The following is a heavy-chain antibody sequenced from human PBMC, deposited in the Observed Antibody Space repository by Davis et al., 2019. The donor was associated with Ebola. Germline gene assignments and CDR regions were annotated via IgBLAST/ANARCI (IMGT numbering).Heavy chain of an antibody. CDR1: GGSFSGYY. J-gene: IGHJ6*02. V-gene: IGHV4-34*01. D-gene: IGHD6-13*01. CDR3: ARVVGAAAGMFRYGMDV. Sequence: SETLSLTCAVYGGSFSGYYWSWIRQPPGKGLEWIGEINHSGSTNYNPSLKSRVTISVDTSKNQFSLKLSSVTAADTAVYYCARVVGAAAGMFRYGMDVWGQGTTVTVSS. CDR2: INHSGST.